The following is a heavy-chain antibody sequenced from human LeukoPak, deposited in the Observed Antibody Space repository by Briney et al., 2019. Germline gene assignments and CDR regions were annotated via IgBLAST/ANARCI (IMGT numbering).Heavy chain of an antibody. V-gene: IGHV3-23*01. CDR3: ARVDYAGYYFDY. CDR2: IRASGGST. D-gene: IGHD4-17*01. CDR1: GFTFSNYA. Sequence: GGSLRPSCEASGFTFSNYAMSWVRQAPGKGLEWVSSIRASGGSTYYADSVKGRFTISRDNSKNTLYLQMNSLRAEDTAVYYCARVDYAGYYFDYWGQGTLVTVSS. J-gene: IGHJ4*02.